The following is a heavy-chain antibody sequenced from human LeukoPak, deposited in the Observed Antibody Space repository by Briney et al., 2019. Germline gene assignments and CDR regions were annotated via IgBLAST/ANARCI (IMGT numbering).Heavy chain of an antibody. CDR1: GYSFTNYW. CDR2: IYPGDSDT. J-gene: IGHJ3*02. CDR3: ASHYCSSTSCYEYDAFDI. Sequence: GESLKISCKGSGYSFTNYWIGWVRQMPGKGLEWMGIIYPGDSDTRYSPSFQGQVTISADKSISTAYLQWSSLKASDTAMYYCASHYCSSTSCYEYDAFDIWGQGTMVTVSS. D-gene: IGHD2-2*01. V-gene: IGHV5-51*01.